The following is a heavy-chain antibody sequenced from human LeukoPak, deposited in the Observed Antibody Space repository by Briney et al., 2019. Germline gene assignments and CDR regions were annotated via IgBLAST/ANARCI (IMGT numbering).Heavy chain of an antibody. V-gene: IGHV1-2*02. Sequence: GASVNVSCKASGYTFTGYYMHWVRQAPGQGLEWMGWINPNSGGTNYAQKFQGRVTMTRDTSISTAYMELSRLRSDDTAVYYCARDDCSSTSCYSLDYWGQGTLVTVSS. D-gene: IGHD2-2*01. CDR2: INPNSGGT. CDR3: ARDDCSSTSCYSLDY. CDR1: GYTFTGYY. J-gene: IGHJ4*02.